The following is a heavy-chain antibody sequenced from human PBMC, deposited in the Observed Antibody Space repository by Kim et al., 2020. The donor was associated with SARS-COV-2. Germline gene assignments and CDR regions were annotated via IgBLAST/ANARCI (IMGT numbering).Heavy chain of an antibody. CDR2: IYPGDSDT. D-gene: IGHD1-26*01. CDR1: GYRFSTYW. J-gene: IGHJ4*02. V-gene: IGHV5-51*01. CDR3: ARNHIVDY. Sequence: GESLQISCKGSGYRFSTYWIGWVRQMPGKGLEWMGIIYPGDSDTTYSPSFQGQVTISADKSISTVYLQWTSLKASDTAMYFCARNHIVDYWGQGTLVTVSS.